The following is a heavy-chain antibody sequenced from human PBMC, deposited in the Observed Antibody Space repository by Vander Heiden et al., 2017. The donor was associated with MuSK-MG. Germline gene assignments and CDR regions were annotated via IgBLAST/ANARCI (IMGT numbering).Heavy chain of an antibody. J-gene: IGHJ6*03. Sequence: EVQLVESGGCLVQPGGSLRLSCAASGFPVSSSYMSWGRQAPGKGLECVSLIYSGGNTYYADSVKGRFTISRDNSKNTLDLQINSLRAEDTAVYYCARKPGTGFYYYMDVWGKGTTVTVSS. CDR1: GFPVSSSY. D-gene: IGHD1-1*01. CDR3: ARKPGTGFYYYMDV. CDR2: IYSGGNT. V-gene: IGHV3-53*04.